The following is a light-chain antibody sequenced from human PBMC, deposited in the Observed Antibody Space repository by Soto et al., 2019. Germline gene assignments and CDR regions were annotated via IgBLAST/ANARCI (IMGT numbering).Light chain of an antibody. CDR2: GNS. J-gene: IGLJ3*02. V-gene: IGLV1-40*01. CDR1: SSNIGAGYD. CDR3: HSYDSSLSGSV. Sequence: QSVLTQPPSVSGAPGKRVTISCTGSSSNIGAGYDVHWYQQLPGTAPKLLIYGNSNRPSGVPDRFSGSKSGTSASLAITGLQAEDEADYYCHSYDSSLSGSVFGGGTKVTVL.